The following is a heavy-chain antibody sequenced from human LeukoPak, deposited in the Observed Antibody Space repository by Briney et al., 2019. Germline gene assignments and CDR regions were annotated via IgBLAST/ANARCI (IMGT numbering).Heavy chain of an antibody. CDR2: ISAYNGNT. J-gene: IGHJ4*02. CDR1: GYTFTSYG. CDR3: ARSKGYCSGGSCYSSGLFDY. V-gene: IGHV1-18*01. D-gene: IGHD2-15*01. Sequence: ASVKVSCKASGYTFTSYGISWVRQAPGQGLEWMGWISAYNGNTNYAQKLQGRVTMTTDTSTSTAYMELRSLRSDDTAVYYCARSKGYCSGGSCYSSGLFDYWGQGTLVTVSS.